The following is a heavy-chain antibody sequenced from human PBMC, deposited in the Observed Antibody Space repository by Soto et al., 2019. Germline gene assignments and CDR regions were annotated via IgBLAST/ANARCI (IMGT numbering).Heavy chain of an antibody. CDR3: ARHSGRVAVAAGVEGSYMDV. D-gene: IGHD2-15*01. CDR2: IYYSGST. CDR1: GGSISSSSYY. V-gene: IGHV4-39*01. J-gene: IGHJ6*03. Sequence: QLQLQESGPGLVKPSETLSLTCTVSGGSISSSSYYWGWIRQPPGKGLEWIGSIYYSGSTYYNPSLKSRVTISVDTSKNQFSLKLSSVTAADTAVYYCARHSGRVAVAAGVEGSYMDVWGKGTTVTVSS.